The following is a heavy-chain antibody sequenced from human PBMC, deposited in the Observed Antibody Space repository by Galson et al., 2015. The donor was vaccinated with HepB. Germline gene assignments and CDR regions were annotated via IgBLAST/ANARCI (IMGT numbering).Heavy chain of an antibody. CDR3: AKMSTGYFDSSGYYPDY. CDR1: GFTFSSYA. CDR2: ITDSGGST. D-gene: IGHD3-22*01. Sequence: SLRLSCAAFGFTFSSYAMTWVRQAPGKGLEWVSIITDSGGSTYYADSVKGRFTISRDNSHNTLYLQMSSLRGEDTAVYYCAKMSTGYFDSSGYYPDYWGQGTLVTVSS. J-gene: IGHJ4*02. V-gene: IGHV3-23*01.